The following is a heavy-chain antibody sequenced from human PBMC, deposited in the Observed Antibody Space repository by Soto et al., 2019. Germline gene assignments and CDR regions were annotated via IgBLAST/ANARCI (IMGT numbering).Heavy chain of an antibody. J-gene: IGHJ4*02. V-gene: IGHV1-2*02. CDR1: GYTFTGYY. Sequence: GASVKVSCKASGYTFTGYYMHWVRQAPGQGLEWMGWINPNSGGTNYAQKFQGRVTMTRDTSISTAYMEPSRLRSDDTAVYYCARDMVYYYDSSGYSGADYWGQGTLVTVSS. D-gene: IGHD3-22*01. CDR3: ARDMVYYYDSSGYSGADY. CDR2: INPNSGGT.